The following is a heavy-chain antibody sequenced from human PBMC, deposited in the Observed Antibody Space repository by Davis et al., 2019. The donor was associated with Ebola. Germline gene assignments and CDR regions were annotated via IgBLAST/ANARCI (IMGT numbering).Heavy chain of an antibody. CDR1: GGSISSYY. CDR2: IYYSGST. D-gene: IGHD5-24*01. CDR3: AREWLQSGFDY. J-gene: IGHJ4*02. V-gene: IGHV4-59*01. Sequence: PSETLSLTCTVSGGSISSYYWSWIRQPPGKGLEWIGYIYYSGSTNYNPSLKSRVTISVDTSKNQFSLKLSSVTAADTAVYYCAREWLQSGFDYWGQGTLVTVSS.